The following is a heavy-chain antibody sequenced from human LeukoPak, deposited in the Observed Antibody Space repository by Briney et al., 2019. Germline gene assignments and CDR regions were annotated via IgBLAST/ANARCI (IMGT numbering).Heavy chain of an antibody. CDR1: GSTFDDYA. CDR2: ISWNSGSI. Sequence: GGSLRLSCAASGSTFDDYAMHWVRQAPGKGLEWVSGISWNSGSIGYADSVKGRFTISRDNAKNSLYLQMNSLRAEDMALYYCAKSPGVHSAPFDPWGQGTMVTVSS. J-gene: IGHJ5*02. V-gene: IGHV3-9*03. CDR3: AKSPGVHSAPFDP. D-gene: IGHD3-10*01.